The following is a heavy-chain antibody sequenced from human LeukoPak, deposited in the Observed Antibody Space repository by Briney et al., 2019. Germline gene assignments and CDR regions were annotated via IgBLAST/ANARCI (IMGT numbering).Heavy chain of an antibody. CDR3: ARVYSSGWYANFDY. Sequence: SETLSLTCTVSGGSISSYYWSWIRQPPGKGLEWIGYIYYSGSTNYNPSLKSRVTISVDTSKNQFSLKLSSVTAADTAVYYCARVYSSGWYANFDYWGQGTPVTVSS. D-gene: IGHD6-19*01. V-gene: IGHV4-59*01. J-gene: IGHJ4*02. CDR2: IYYSGST. CDR1: GGSISSYY.